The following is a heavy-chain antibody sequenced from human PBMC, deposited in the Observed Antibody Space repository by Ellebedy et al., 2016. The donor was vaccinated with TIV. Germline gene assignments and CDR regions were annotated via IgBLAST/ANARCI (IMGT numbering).Heavy chain of an antibody. CDR3: ARVYESYSVDY. D-gene: IGHD2-15*01. CDR2: ISYDGSDK. V-gene: IGHV3-30*03. Sequence: PGGSLRLSCAASGFTSSSYDMHWVRQAPGKGLEWVAFISYDGSDKSYADSVKGRFTISRDHSKNTLYLQMNSLGAEHTAMYYCARVYESYSVDYWGQGTLVTVSS. CDR1: GFTSSSYD. J-gene: IGHJ4*02.